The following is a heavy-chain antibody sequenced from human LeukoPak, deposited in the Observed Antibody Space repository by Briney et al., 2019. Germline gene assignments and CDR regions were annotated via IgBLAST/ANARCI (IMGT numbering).Heavy chain of an antibody. CDR3: AKDQEYYGSGSHLDY. D-gene: IGHD3-10*01. Sequence: QTGGSLRLSCAASGFTFSSYAMSWVRQAPGKGLEWVSAISGSGGSTYYADSVKGRFTISRDNSKNTLYLQMNSLRAEDTAVYYCAKDQEYYGSGSHLDYWGQGTLVTVSS. CDR1: GFTFSSYA. V-gene: IGHV3-23*01. J-gene: IGHJ4*02. CDR2: ISGSGGST.